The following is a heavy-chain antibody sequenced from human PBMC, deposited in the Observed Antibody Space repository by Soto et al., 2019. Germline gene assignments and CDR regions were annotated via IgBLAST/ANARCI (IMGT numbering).Heavy chain of an antibody. J-gene: IGHJ6*02. CDR1: GGTFSSYA. V-gene: IGHV1-69*12. CDR2: IIPMFGTA. Sequence: QVQLVQSGAEVKKPGSSVKVSCKASGGTFSSYAISWVRQAPGQGLEWMGGIIPMFGTADYAQKFQGGVTITADESTSTAYMELSSLRSDDTAVYYCATMKGGSQYYYYGMDVWGQGTTVTVSS. D-gene: IGHD3-10*01. CDR3: ATMKGGSQYYYYGMDV.